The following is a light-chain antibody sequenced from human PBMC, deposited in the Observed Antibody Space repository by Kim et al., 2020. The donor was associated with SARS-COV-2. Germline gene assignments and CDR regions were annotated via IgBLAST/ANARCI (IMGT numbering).Light chain of an antibody. Sequence: ALSLRERATINGKSSQSVSYKLVWYQQEPGQPPKLLMRWSSDRESGVPDRFTGGGSGTDFTLTISSLQAEDVAVYYCQQYHTLPYTFGQGTKLEI. CDR2: WSS. CDR1: QSVSYK. CDR3: QQYHTLPYT. V-gene: IGKV4-1*01. J-gene: IGKJ2*01.